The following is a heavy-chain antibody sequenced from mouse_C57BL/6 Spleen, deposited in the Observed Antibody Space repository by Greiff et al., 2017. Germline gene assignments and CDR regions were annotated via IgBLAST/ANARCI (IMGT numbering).Heavy chain of an antibody. CDR1: GFSLTSYG. V-gene: IGHV2-6-1*01. CDR3: ARQGTTVYAMDY. Sequence: QVQLKQSGPGLVAPSQSLSITCTVSGFSLTSYGVHWVRQPPGKGLEWLVVIWSDGSTTYNSALKARLSISKDNSKSQVFLKMNSLQTDDTAMYYCARQGTTVYAMDYWGQGTSVTVSS. D-gene: IGHD1-1*01. CDR2: IWSDGST. J-gene: IGHJ4*01.